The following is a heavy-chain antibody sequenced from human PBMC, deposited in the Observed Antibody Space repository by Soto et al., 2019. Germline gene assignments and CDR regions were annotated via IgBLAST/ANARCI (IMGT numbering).Heavy chain of an antibody. D-gene: IGHD1-1*01. CDR3: AKPRTTLYYYGMDV. CDR2: ISGSGGST. CDR1: GFTFRSYS. V-gene: IGHV3-23*01. J-gene: IGHJ6*02. Sequence: PGGSLRLSCAASGFTFRSYSMSWVRQAPGKGLEWVSGISGSGGSTYYADSVKGRFTISRDNSKNTLYLQMNSLRAEDTAVYYCAKPRTTLYYYGMDVWGQGTTVTVSS.